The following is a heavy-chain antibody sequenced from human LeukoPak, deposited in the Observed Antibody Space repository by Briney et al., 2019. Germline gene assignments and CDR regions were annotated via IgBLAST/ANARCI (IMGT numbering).Heavy chain of an antibody. CDR1: GFTFSSYG. Sequence: SGGSLRLSCAASGFTFSSYGMHWVRQAPGKGLEWVAFTRYDGSNKYYADSVKGRFTISRDNSKNTLYLQMNSLRAEDTAVYYCAKDSSSSWYPDAFDIWGQGTMVTVSS. V-gene: IGHV3-30*02. J-gene: IGHJ3*02. CDR3: AKDSSSSWYPDAFDI. D-gene: IGHD6-13*01. CDR2: TRYDGSNK.